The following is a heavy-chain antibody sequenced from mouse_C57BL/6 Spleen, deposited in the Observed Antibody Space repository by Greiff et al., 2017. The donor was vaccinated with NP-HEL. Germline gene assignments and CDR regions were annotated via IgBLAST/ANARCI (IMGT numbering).Heavy chain of an antibody. J-gene: IGHJ1*03. CDR1: GYTFTSYW. V-gene: IGHV1-64*01. Sequence: QVQLQQPGAELVKPGASVKLSCKASGYTFTSYWMHWVKQRPGQGLEWIGMIHPNSGSTNYNEKFKSKATLTVDKSSSTAYMQLSSLTSEESAVYYCARAPYYGSSYWYFDVWGTGTTVTVSS. CDR3: ARAPYYGSSYWYFDV. D-gene: IGHD1-1*01. CDR2: IHPNSGST.